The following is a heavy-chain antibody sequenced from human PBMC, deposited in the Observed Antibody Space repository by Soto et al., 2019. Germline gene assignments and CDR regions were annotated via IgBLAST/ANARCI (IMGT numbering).Heavy chain of an antibody. Sequence: PSETLSLTCAVYGGSFSGYYWSWIRQPPGKGLEWIGEINHSGSTNYNPSLKSRVTISVDTSKNQFSLKLSSVTAADTAVYYRASSEPLYSSGWYGSYGMDVWGQGTTVTVSS. J-gene: IGHJ6*02. CDR1: GGSFSGYY. CDR3: ASSEPLYSSGWYGSYGMDV. D-gene: IGHD6-19*01. CDR2: INHSGST. V-gene: IGHV4-34*01.